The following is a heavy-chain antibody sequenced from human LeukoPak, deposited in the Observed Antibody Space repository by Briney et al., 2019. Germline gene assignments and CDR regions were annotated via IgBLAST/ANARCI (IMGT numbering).Heavy chain of an antibody. CDR1: GFMFSRLG. J-gene: IGHJ6*03. V-gene: IGHV3-33*06. Sequence: PGRSLRLSCAASGFMFSRLGMQWVRQAPGEGLEWVAMIWHDGSVEEYADSVKGRFTISRDNSRNTLYLQMNSLRDDDTAVYYCAKEGDQFRGYLDAWGKGTTVTVSS. CDR3: AKEGDQFRGYLDA. CDR2: IWHDGSVE. D-gene: IGHD3-16*01.